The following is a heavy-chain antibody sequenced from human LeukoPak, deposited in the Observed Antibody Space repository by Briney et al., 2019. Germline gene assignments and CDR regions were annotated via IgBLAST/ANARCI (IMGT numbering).Heavy chain of an antibody. CDR3: AGAEGPYDFWSGYYGYYYYYYMDV. CDR2: INPNSGGT. V-gene: IGHV1-2*06. Sequence: ASVKVSCRASGYTFTGYYMHWVRQAPGQGLEWMGRINPNSGGTNYAQKFQGRVTMTRDTSISTAYMELSRLRSDDTAVYYCAGAEGPYDFWSGYYGYYYYYYMDVWGKGTTVTVSS. J-gene: IGHJ6*03. D-gene: IGHD3-3*01. CDR1: GYTFTGYY.